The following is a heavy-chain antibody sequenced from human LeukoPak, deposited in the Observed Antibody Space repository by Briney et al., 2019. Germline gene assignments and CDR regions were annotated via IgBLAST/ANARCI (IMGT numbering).Heavy chain of an antibody. Sequence: PSETLSLICTVSGGVINSSSYHWGWIRQPPGKGLEWIGSIYYSGSTYYNPSLKSRVTISVDASKHQFSLKLSSVTAADTAAYFCTRLCIKSSCYTWDYWGQGALVTVSS. CDR3: TRLCIKSSCYTWDY. CDR2: IYYSGST. J-gene: IGHJ4*02. D-gene: IGHD2-2*02. CDR1: GGVINSSSYH. V-gene: IGHV4-39*01.